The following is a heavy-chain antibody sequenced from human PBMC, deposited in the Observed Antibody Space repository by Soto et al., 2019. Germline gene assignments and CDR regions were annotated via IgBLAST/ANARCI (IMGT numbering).Heavy chain of an antibody. CDR1: GDSIRSRNW. V-gene: IGHV4-4*02. D-gene: IGHD4-17*01. Sequence: QVQLQESGPGLVKPSGTLSLTCAVSGDSIRSRNWWSWVRQPPGKGLEWIGEIDHSGSTNYNPSLQSRVTISIDMSNNQFSLKLSSVTAADTAVYYCATSMTTLTTSWFDPWGQGTLVTVSS. J-gene: IGHJ5*02. CDR3: ATSMTTLTTSWFDP. CDR2: IDHSGST.